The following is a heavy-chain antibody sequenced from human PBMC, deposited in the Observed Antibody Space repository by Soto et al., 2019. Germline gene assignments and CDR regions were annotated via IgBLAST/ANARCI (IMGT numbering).Heavy chain of an antibody. V-gene: IGHV1-18*01. CDR3: ARDLTIVPATHPRLENYGMDV. D-gene: IGHD2-2*01. CDR1: VYSFTGYG. Sequence: XSVKVSCKASVYSFTGYGISWVRRAPGQGLEWMGWISPYNGHTQFVERFQGRVTMTTDTSTKTAYMELRNLRSDDTAHYYCARDLTIVPATHPRLENYGMDVWGQGTTVTVSS. CDR2: ISPYNGHT. J-gene: IGHJ6*02.